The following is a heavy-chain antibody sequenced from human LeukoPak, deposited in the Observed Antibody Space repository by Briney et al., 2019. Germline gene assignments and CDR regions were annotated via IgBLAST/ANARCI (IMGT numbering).Heavy chain of an antibody. D-gene: IGHD6-13*01. CDR3: AKTLAAAPPYWFDP. J-gene: IGHJ5*02. V-gene: IGHV3-23*01. Sequence: GGSLRLSCAASEFTFSNYGMTWVRQAPGKGLEWVSSISTSGGSTYYADSVKGRFTISRDNSKNTLYLQMNSLRAEDTAVYYCAKTLAAAPPYWFDPWGQGTLVTVSS. CDR1: EFTFSNYG. CDR2: ISTSGGST.